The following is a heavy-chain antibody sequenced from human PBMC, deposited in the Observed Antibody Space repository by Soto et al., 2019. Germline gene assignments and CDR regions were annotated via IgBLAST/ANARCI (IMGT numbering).Heavy chain of an antibody. V-gene: IGHV1-18*01. CDR2: ISAYNGNT. CDR1: GYTFTSYG. D-gene: IGHD1-26*01. J-gene: IGHJ6*02. CDR3: ARVVEWEAFDYYYFGMDA. Sequence: ASVRVSCKASGYTFTSYGISWVRQAPGQGLEWMGWISAYNGNTNYAQKLQGRVTMTTDTSTSTAYMELRSLRSDDTAVYYCARVVEWEAFDYYYFGMDAWGQGTTVTVSS.